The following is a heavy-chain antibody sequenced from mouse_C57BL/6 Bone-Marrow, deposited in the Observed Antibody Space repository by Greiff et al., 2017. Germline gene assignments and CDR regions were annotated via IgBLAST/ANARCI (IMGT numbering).Heavy chain of an antibody. CDR1: GFTFSSYG. CDR3: ARRSYYGNPH. Sequence: EVQLVESGGDLVKPGGSLKLSCAASGFTFSSYGMSWVRQTPDKRLEWVATISSGGSYTYYPDSVKGRFTISRDNAKNTLYLQMSSLKSEDTAMYYCARRSYYGNPHGGQGTLVTVSA. D-gene: IGHD2-1*01. CDR2: ISSGGSYT. J-gene: IGHJ3*01. V-gene: IGHV5-6*01.